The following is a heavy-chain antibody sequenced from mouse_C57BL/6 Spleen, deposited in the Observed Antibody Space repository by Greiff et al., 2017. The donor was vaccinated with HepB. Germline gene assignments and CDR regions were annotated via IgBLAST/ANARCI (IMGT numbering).Heavy chain of an antibody. V-gene: IGHV6-3*01. J-gene: IGHJ4*01. CDR3: TGGTDYYAMDY. D-gene: IGHD2-14*01. Sequence: EVQLVESGGGLVQPGGSMKLSCVASGFTFSNYWMNWVRQSPEKGLEWVAQIRLKSDNYATHYAESVKGRFTISRDDSKSSVYLQMNNLRAEDTGIYYCTGGTDYYAMDYWGQGTSVTVSS. CDR2: IRLKSDNYAT. CDR1: GFTFSNYW.